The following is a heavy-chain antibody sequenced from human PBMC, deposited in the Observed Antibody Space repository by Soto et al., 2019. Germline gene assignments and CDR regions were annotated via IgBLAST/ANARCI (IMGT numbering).Heavy chain of an antibody. CDR1: GYTFTSYG. CDR3: ARDRWRSTVTGPFDI. J-gene: IGHJ3*02. D-gene: IGHD4-17*01. CDR2: ISAYNGNT. Sequence: GASVKVSCKASGYTFTSYGISWVRQAPGQGLEWMGWISAYNGNTNYAQKLQGRVTMTTDTSTSTAYMEVRSLRSDDTALYYCARDRWRSTVTGPFDIWGQGTMVTVSS. V-gene: IGHV1-18*01.